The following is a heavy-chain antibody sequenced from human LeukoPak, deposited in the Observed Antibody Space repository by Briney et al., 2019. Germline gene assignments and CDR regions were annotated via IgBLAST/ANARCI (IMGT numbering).Heavy chain of an antibody. J-gene: IGHJ4*02. D-gene: IGHD3-22*01. Sequence: GGSLRLSCAASGFTVSSNYMSWVRQAPGKGLEWVSVIYSGGSTYYAGSVKGRFTISRDNSKNTLYLQMNSLRAEDTAVYYCARDHVNYYDSSGYLRDWGQGTLVTVSS. CDR1: GFTVSSNY. V-gene: IGHV3-66*01. CDR3: ARDHVNYYDSSGYLRD. CDR2: IYSGGST.